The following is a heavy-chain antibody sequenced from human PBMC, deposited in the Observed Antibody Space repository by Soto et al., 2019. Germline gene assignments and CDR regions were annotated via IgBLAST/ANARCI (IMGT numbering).Heavy chain of an antibody. CDR1: GFTFSSYG. CDR3: AKEGITTYYYDSSGYYYFDY. CDR2: ISYDGSNK. Sequence: PGGSLRLSCAASGFTFSSYGMHWVRQAPGKGLEWVAVISYDGSNKYYADSVKGRFTISRDNSKNTLYLQMNSLRAEDTAVYYCAKEGITTYYYDSSGYYYFDYWGQGTLVTVSS. V-gene: IGHV3-30*18. J-gene: IGHJ4*02. D-gene: IGHD3-22*01.